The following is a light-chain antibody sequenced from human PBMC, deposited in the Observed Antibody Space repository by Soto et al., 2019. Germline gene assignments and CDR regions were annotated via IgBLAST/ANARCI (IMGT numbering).Light chain of an antibody. CDR3: SSFTSDFTLGGVV. V-gene: IGLV2-14*01. CDR1: SSDVGGYNY. Sequence: QSVLTQPASVSGSPGQSITISCTGTSSDVGGYNYVSWYQQHPGKAPKLMIYAVTNRPSGVSYRFSGSKSGNTASLTISGLQTEDEADYYCSSFTSDFTLGGVVFGGGTKLTVL. J-gene: IGLJ2*01. CDR2: AVT.